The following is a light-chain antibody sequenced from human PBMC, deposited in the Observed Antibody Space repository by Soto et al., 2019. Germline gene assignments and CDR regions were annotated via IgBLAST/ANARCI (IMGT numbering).Light chain of an antibody. J-gene: IGKJ5*01. CDR1: QDMSNY. V-gene: IGKV1-33*01. Sequence: DIQMTQSPSSLSASVGDRGTITCQASQDMSNYLNWYQQKPRKAPKLLIYDASNLETGVTSRFSGSGAGTYFTFTISSLQPEDIATYYCQQYDNLPITFGQATRLEIK. CDR3: QQYDNLPIT. CDR2: DAS.